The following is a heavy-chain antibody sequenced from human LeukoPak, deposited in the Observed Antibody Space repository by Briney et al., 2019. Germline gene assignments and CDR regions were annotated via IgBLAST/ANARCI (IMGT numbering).Heavy chain of an antibody. J-gene: IGHJ5*02. CDR3: ARHSAYYDSSGYYPNWFDP. D-gene: IGHD3-22*01. V-gene: IGHV5-51*01. Sequence: SDTRYSPSFQGQVTISADKSISTAYLQWSSLKASDTAMYYCARHSAYYDSSGYYPNWFDPWGQGTLVTVSS. CDR2: SDT.